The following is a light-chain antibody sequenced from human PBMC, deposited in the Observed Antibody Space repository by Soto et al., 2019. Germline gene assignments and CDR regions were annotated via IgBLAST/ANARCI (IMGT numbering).Light chain of an antibody. CDR1: QSVSSRN. J-gene: IGKJ2*01. CDR2: GAS. CDR3: LRYGDSPPAYT. V-gene: IGKV3-20*01. Sequence: EIVLTQSPGTLSLSPGERATLSCRASQSVSSRNLAWYRQKPGQAPSLLIYGASNRATGIPDRFSGSGSGTDFTLTLSRLELEDFAVYYCLRYGDSPPAYTFGQGTKLEIK.